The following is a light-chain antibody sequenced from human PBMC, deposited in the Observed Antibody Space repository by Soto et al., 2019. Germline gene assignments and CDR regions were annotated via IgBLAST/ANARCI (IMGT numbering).Light chain of an antibody. CDR1: QTVDSRS. J-gene: IGKJ1*01. CDR2: GPS. CDR3: QQYGSSPWT. Sequence: EIVLTQSPGTLSLSPGETATLSCRASQTVDSRSLAWYQQKPGQAPRLLLFGPSGRAAGIPDRFSGCVSGIDYTLTINRLEPEDFAVYYCQQYGSSPWTFGQGTRVEIK. V-gene: IGKV3-20*01.